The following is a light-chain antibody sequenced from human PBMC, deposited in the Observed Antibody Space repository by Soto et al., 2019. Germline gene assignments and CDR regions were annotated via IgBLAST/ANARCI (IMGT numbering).Light chain of an antibody. J-gene: IGLJ1*01. CDR1: SSDVGGYHY. V-gene: IGLV2-14*01. CDR3: SSYTSTSTPAYV. CDR2: GVS. Sequence: HSALTQPASVSGSPGQSITISCTGTSSDVGGYHYVSWYQRHPGKAPKLMLYGVSNRPSGVSNRFSGAKSGNTASLTISGLQAEDEADYYCSSYTSTSTPAYVFGTGTKVTVL.